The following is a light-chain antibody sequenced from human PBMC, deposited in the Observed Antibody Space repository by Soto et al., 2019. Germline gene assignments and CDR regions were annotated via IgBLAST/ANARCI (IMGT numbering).Light chain of an antibody. V-gene: IGKV1-39*01. Sequence: DIQMTQSPSSLSASVGDRVTITCRASQTIKNYVGWYQQKPGKAPNLLIYAASSLQRGVPSRFSGSGSVTDFTLTISSLQPEDFATYYCQQSYSTPITFGQGTRLDIK. CDR3: QQSYSTPIT. CDR1: QTIKNY. J-gene: IGKJ5*01. CDR2: AAS.